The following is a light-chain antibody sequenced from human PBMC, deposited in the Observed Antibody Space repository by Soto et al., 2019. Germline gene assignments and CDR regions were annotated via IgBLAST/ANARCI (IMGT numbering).Light chain of an antibody. V-gene: IGKV1-5*01. CDR2: DAS. CDR3: QQYNSYSWP. J-gene: IGKJ1*01. Sequence: DIQMTQSPSTLSASVGDRVTITCRASQSISSWLAWYQQKPGKAPKLLIYDASSLESGVPSRCSGSGCGTEVTLTISSLQPDDFATYYCQQYNSYSWPFGQGTKVDIK. CDR1: QSISSW.